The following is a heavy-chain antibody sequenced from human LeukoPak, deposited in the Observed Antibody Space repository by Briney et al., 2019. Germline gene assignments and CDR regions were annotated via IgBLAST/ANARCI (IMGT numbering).Heavy chain of an antibody. CDR1: GFTFSSYW. D-gene: IGHD6-13*01. CDR2: IKPDGSEK. CDR3: ARPIAAAGS. V-gene: IGHV3-7*03. Sequence: PGGSLRLSCAASGFTFSSYWMTWVRQAPGKGLEWVASIKPDGSEKYYVDSVKGRFTISRDNAKNSLYLQMNSLRAEDTAVYYCARPIAAAGSWGQGTLVTVST. J-gene: IGHJ4*02.